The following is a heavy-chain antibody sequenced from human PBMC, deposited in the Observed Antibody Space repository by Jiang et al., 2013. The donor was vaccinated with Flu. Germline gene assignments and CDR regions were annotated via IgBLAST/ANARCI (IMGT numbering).Heavy chain of an antibody. V-gene: IGHV1-2*04. CDR1: GYTFTGYY. D-gene: IGHD3-10*01. J-gene: IGHJ6*02. CDR3: ARGTTNGGSGSYYYYYGMDV. CDR2: INPNSGGT. Sequence: SGAEVKKPGASVKVSCKASGYTFTGYYMHWVRQAPGQGLEWMGWINPNSGGTNYAQKFQGWVTMTRDTSISTAYMELSRLRSDDTAVYYCARGTTNGGSGSYYYYYGMDVWGQGTTVTVSS.